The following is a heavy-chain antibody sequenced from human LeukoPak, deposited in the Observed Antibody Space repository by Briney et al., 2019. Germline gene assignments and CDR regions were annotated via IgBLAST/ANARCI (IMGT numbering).Heavy chain of an antibody. CDR2: INHSGST. J-gene: IGHJ4*02. V-gene: IGHV4-39*07. CDR3: ARRTFGGVIAY. D-gene: IGHD3-16*02. Sequence: SETLSLTCTVSGGSISSDNYYWGWIRQPPGKGLEWIGEINHSGSTNYSPPLKSRVTLSVDTSKNQFSLRLSSVTAADTAVYYCARRTFGGVIAYWGQGTLVTVSS. CDR1: GGSISSDNYY.